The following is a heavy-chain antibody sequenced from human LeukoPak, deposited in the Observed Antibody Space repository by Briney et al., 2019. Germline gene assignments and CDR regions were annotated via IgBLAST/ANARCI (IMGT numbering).Heavy chain of an antibody. Sequence: GASVKVSCKASGYTFTSYGISWVRQAPGQGLEWMGWISAYNGNTNYAQKLQGRVTMTTDTSTSTAYMGLRSLRSDDTAVYYCARLVLDFWSGYMELYYYYMDVWGKGTTVTVSS. V-gene: IGHV1-18*01. CDR2: ISAYNGNT. D-gene: IGHD3-3*01. CDR1: GYTFTSYG. CDR3: ARLVLDFWSGYMELYYYYMDV. J-gene: IGHJ6*03.